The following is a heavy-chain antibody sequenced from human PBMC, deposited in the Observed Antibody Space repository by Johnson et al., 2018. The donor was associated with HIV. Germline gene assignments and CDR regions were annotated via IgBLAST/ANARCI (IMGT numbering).Heavy chain of an antibody. Sequence: GFTFDTYGMHWVRQAPGKGLEWVAVIWYDGSNKYYADSVKGRFTISRDNSKNTLYLQMNSLRAEDTAVYYCARESANSGRYSGAFDVWGQGTMVIVSS. CDR2: IWYDGSNK. D-gene: IGHD1-26*01. V-gene: IGHV3-33*01. J-gene: IGHJ3*01. CDR1: GFTFDTYG. CDR3: ARESANSGRYSGAFDV.